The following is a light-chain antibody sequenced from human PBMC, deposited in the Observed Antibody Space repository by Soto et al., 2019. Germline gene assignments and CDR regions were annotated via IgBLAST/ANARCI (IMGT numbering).Light chain of an antibody. Sequence: IPMPPSSSPLSAAVVSRFPTTFRASLGISNYLAWYQQKPGKVPNLLIYDASTLQSGVPSRFSGSGSGTDFTLTISSLQPEDVATYYCQKYNSVWTFGQGTKVDIK. CDR2: DAS. CDR1: LGISNY. V-gene: IGKV1-27*01. CDR3: QKYNSVWT. J-gene: IGKJ1*01.